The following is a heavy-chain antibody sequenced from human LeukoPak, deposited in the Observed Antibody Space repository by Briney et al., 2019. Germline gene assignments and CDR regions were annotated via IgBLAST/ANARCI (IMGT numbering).Heavy chain of an antibody. J-gene: IGHJ4*02. CDR3: VRVELRFLEWLFGSFDY. CDR2: ISWSSDNI. CDR1: GFTFDDYA. D-gene: IGHD3-3*01. V-gene: IGHV3-9*03. Sequence: GRSLRLSCAASGFTFDDYAIHWVRQAPGKGLEWVPGISWSSDNIGYADSVKGRFTITRDNAKNSLYLQMNSLRAEDMALYYCVRVELRFLEWLFGSFDYWGQGTLVTVSS.